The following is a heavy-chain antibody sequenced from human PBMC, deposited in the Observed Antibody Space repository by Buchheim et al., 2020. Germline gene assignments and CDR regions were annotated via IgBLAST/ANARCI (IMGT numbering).Heavy chain of an antibody. CDR2: ISGSGGST. J-gene: IGHJ4*02. V-gene: IGHV3-23*01. CDR1: GFTFSSYA. CDR3: AKDVRNAYYYDSSGCFDY. D-gene: IGHD3-22*01. Sequence: EVQLLESGGGLVQPGGSLRLSYAASGFTFSSYAMSWVRQAPGKGLEWVSAISGSGGSTYYADSVKGRFTISRDNSKNTLYLQMNSLRAEDTAVYYCAKDVRNAYYYDSSGCFDYWGQGTL.